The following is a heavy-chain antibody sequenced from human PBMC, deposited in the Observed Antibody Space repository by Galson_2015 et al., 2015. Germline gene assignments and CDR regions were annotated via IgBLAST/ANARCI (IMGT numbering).Heavy chain of an antibody. J-gene: IGHJ4*02. Sequence: SLRLSCAASGFTFSSYGMHWVRQAPGKGLEWVAVIWYDGSNKYYADSVKGRFTISRDNSKNTLYLQMNSLRAEDTAVYYCARSYYDSSGYYYEVDYWGQGTLVTVSS. CDR3: ARSYYDSSGYYYEVDY. V-gene: IGHV3-33*01. CDR2: IWYDGSNK. CDR1: GFTFSSYG. D-gene: IGHD3-22*01.